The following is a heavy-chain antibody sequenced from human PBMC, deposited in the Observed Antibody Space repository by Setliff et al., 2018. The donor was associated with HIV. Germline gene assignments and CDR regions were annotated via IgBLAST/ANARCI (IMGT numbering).Heavy chain of an antibody. V-gene: IGHV4-61*02. D-gene: IGHD2-8*01. CDR3: VRDAEGVAAGAIYLYMDV. Sequence: PSETLSLTCTVSGDSISGGSSYWSWIRQPAGKGLEWIGRIYTSGSTNYNPSLKSRVTISVDTSKNQFSLKMNSATAADTALYYCVRDAEGVAAGAIYLYMDVWGKGTTVTVSS. CDR1: GDSISGGSSY. J-gene: IGHJ6*03. CDR2: IYTSGST.